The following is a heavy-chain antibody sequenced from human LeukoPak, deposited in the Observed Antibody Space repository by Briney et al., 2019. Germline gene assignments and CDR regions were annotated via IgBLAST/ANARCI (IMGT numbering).Heavy chain of an antibody. V-gene: IGHV3-21*01. J-gene: IGHJ3*02. CDR2: IGGSSSSI. Sequence: GGSLRLSCAASGFTFSTYSMNWVRQAPGKGLEWVSSIGGSSSSIYYADSVKGRFTISRDNTKNSLYLQMNSLRAEDTAVYFCAREELGAFDIWGQGTMVTVSS. CDR1: GFTFSTYS. D-gene: IGHD3-16*01. CDR3: AREELGAFDI.